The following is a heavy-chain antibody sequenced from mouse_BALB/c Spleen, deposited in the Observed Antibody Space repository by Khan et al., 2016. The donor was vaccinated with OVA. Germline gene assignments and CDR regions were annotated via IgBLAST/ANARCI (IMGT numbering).Heavy chain of an antibody. CDR1: GFTFSTYG. J-gene: IGHJ3*01. D-gene: IGHD1-1*01. Sequence: EVQGVESGGDLVKPGGSLKLSCVASGFTFSTYGMSWVRQTPDKRLEWVATVSTGGSYTYYPDSVKGRFTISRDKDKNTLYLQMSGLKSEDTAMFSCTRLAYYYDSEGFAYWGQGTLVTVSA. CDR3: TRLAYYYDSEGFAY. CDR2: VSTGGSYT. V-gene: IGHV5-6*01.